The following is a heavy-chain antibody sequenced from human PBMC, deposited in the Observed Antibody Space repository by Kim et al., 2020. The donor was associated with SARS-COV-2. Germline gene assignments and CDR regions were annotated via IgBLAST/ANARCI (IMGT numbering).Heavy chain of an antibody. CDR2: ISSSSSYI. CDR3: ARDARGTMVRGVQGGGMDV. J-gene: IGHJ6*02. D-gene: IGHD3-10*01. V-gene: IGHV3-21*01. Sequence: GGSLRLSCAASGFTFSSYSMNWVRQAPGKGLEWVSSISSSSSYIYYADSVKGRFTISRDNAKNSLYLQMNSLRAEDTAVYYCARDARGTMVRGVQGGGMDVWGQGTTVTVSS. CDR1: GFTFSSYS.